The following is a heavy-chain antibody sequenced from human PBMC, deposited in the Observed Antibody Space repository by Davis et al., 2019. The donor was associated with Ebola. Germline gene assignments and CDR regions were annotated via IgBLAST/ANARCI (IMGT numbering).Heavy chain of an antibody. CDR2: IYHSGST. V-gene: IGHV4-30-2*01. CDR3: ARGLEVWSGYYTDYYYYMDV. CDR1: GGSISSGGYS. Sequence: PSETLSLTCAVSGGSISSGGYSWSWIRQPPGKGLEWIGYIYHSGSTNYNPSLKSRVTISVDTSKNQFSLKLSSVTAADTAVYYCARGLEVWSGYYTDYYYYMDVWGKGTTVTVSS. D-gene: IGHD3-3*01. J-gene: IGHJ6*03.